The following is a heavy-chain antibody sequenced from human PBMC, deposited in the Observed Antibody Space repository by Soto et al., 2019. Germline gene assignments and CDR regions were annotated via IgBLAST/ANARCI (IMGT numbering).Heavy chain of an antibody. V-gene: IGHV1-18*04. CDR3: ARVGYSSGWVYNWFDP. D-gene: IGHD6-19*01. J-gene: IGHJ5*02. CDR2: ISAYNGNT. Sequence: QVQLVQSGAEVKTPGASVKVSCKASGYTFTSYGISWVRQAPGQGLEWMGWISAYNGNTNYAQKLQGRVTMTTDTTTRTADMELRSLRSDDTAVYYCARVGYSSGWVYNWFDPWGQGTLVTVSS. CDR1: GYTFTSYG.